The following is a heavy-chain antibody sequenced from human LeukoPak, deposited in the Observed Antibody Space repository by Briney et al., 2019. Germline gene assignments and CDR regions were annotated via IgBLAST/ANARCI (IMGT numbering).Heavy chain of an antibody. Sequence: ESGPALVKPTQTLTLTCTFSGFSLSTSGMRVSWIRQPPGKALEWLARIDWDDDKFYSTSLKTRLTISKDTSKNQVVLTMTNMDPVDTATYYCARQYSSSSNFDHWGQGTLVTVSS. J-gene: IGHJ4*02. CDR3: ARQYSSSSNFDH. CDR1: GFSLSTSGMR. CDR2: IDWDDDK. V-gene: IGHV2-70*04. D-gene: IGHD6-6*01.